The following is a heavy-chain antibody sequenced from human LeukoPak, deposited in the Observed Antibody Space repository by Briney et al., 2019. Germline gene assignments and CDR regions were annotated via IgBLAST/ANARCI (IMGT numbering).Heavy chain of an antibody. CDR1: GFTFNTYG. V-gene: IGHV3-30*03. D-gene: IGHD3-10*01. CDR2: ISYDGSDR. J-gene: IGHJ4*02. CDR3: ARGPYYGSGTFDY. Sequence: GGSVTLSCAASGFTFNTYGMHWLPQAPGKGREGVAVISYDGSDRYYADSVEGLFTISRDNSNNVLYLHVNSLRAEDTAVYYCARGPYYGSGTFDYWGQGTLVTVSS.